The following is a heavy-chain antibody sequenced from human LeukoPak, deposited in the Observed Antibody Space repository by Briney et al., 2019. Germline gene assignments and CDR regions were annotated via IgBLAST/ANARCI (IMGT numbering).Heavy chain of an antibody. CDR2: ISSSSSTI. CDR3: ARAGSSSWYGEYFQH. J-gene: IGHJ1*01. Sequence: GGSLRLSCAASGFTFSSYSMNWVRQAPGKGLEWVSYISSSSSTIYYADSVKGRFTISRDNAKNSLYLQMNSLRAEDTAVYYCARAGSSSWYGEYFQHWGQGTLVTVSS. V-gene: IGHV3-48*01. D-gene: IGHD6-13*01. CDR1: GFTFSSYS.